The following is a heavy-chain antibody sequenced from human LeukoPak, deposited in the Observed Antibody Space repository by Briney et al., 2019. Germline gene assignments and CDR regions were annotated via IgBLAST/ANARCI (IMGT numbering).Heavy chain of an antibody. CDR3: AKYSVQLWDNFDY. V-gene: IGHV3-23*01. CDR1: GFTFSGYA. CDR2: ISGSGGST. Sequence: GGSLRLSYAASGFTFSGYAMSWVRQAPGKGLEWVSAISGSGGSTYYADSVKGRFTISRDNSKNTLYLQMNSLRAEDTAVYYCAKYSVQLWDNFDYWGQGTLVTVSS. J-gene: IGHJ4*02. D-gene: IGHD5-18*01.